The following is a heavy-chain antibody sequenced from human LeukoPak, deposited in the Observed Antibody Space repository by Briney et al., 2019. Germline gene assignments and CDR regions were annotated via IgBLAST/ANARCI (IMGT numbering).Heavy chain of an antibody. CDR3: ARDFRSSWTNWFDP. D-gene: IGHD6-13*01. CDR2: IYYSGST. CDR1: GGSISSSNYY. V-gene: IGHV4-39*07. J-gene: IGHJ5*02. Sequence: PSETLSLTCTVSGGSISSSNYYWGWIRQPPGKGLEWIGNIYYSGSTNYNPSLKSRVTISVDTSRNQFSLKQSSVTAADTAVYHCARDFRSSWTNWFDPWGQGTLVTVSS.